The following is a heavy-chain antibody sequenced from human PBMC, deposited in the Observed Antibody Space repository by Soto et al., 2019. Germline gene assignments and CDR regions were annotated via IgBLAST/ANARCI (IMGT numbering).Heavy chain of an antibody. CDR3: ARVGAPTPGY. Sequence: LRLSCAASGFTFSSYSMNWVRQAPGKGLEWVSSISSSSYIYYADSVKGRFTISRDNAKNSLYLQMNSLRAEDTAVYYCARVGAPTPGYWGQGTLVTVSS. CDR2: ISSSSYI. CDR1: GFTFSSYS. D-gene: IGHD2-15*01. J-gene: IGHJ4*02. V-gene: IGHV3-21*01.